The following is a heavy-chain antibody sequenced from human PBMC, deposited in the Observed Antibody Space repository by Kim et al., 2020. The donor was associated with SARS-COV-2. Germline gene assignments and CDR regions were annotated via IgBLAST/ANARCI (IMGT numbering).Heavy chain of an antibody. Sequence: ASVKVSCKTSGYTFTAYLMHWVRQAPGQGLEWMGWVHPNSGGTHYAQNFQGRVTMTRDTSITTAYMELTRLTSDDTALYYCARDTGSFDFWGQGTLVTVS. CDR2: VHPNSGGT. CDR1: GYTFTAYL. D-gene: IGHD1-26*01. V-gene: IGHV1-2*02. J-gene: IGHJ4*02. CDR3: ARDTGSFDF.